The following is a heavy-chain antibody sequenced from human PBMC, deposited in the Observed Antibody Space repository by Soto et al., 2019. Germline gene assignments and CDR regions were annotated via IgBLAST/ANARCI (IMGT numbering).Heavy chain of an antibody. V-gene: IGHV1-8*02. J-gene: IGHJ4*02. Sequence: VSVEIACKASRYTVTSYDINLLRQATRQGLEWMGWMNPNSGNTGFAQKFQGRVTMTRGTSINTAFMELSSLRSEDTAVYYCARGVLMDDFWSGNQGPYFDSWGQGALVTVSS. CDR3: ARGVLMDDFWSGNQGPYFDS. D-gene: IGHD3-3*01. CDR2: MNPNSGNT. CDR1: RYTVTSYD.